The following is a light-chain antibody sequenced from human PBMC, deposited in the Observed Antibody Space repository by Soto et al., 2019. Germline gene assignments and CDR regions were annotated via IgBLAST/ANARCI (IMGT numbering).Light chain of an antibody. CDR2: EAS. V-gene: IGLV2-23*02. CDR3: YSFAGSATFV. J-gene: IGLJ2*01. CDR1: SSDIGGYNL. Sequence: QSALTQPASVSGSPGQSITISCTGSSSDIGGYNLVSWYQQYPGKAPKLMIYEASKRPSGVSDRFSGSRSGNTASLTISALQPEDEADYSCYSFAGSATFVFGGGTKRTV.